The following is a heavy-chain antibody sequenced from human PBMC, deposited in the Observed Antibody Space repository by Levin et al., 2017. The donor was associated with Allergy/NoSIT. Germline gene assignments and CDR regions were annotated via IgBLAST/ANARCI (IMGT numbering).Heavy chain of an antibody. D-gene: IGHD4-17*01. V-gene: IGHV3-73*01. CDR1: GFTFSGSA. CDR2: IRSKANSYAT. CDR3: TRHLSRYGDYGDY. Sequence: GESLKISCAASGFTFSGSAMHWVRQASGKGLEWVGRIRSKANSYATAYAASVKGRFTISRDDSKNTAYLQMNSLKTEDTAVYYCTRHLSRYGDYGDYWGQGTLVTVSS. J-gene: IGHJ4*02.